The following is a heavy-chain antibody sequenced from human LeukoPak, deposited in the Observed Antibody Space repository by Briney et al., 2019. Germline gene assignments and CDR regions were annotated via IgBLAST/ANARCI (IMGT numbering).Heavy chain of an antibody. CDR3: TTRSGDFWSGFVN. V-gene: IGHV1-24*01. D-gene: IGHD3-3*01. Sequence: ASVKVSCKVSGNSLSELSIQWVRQAPGKGLECMGGFDPEEATMVYAQNFQGRVTMTEDTSTQTAYMQLSGLTSDDTAAYYCTTRSGDFWSGFVNWGQGTLVTVSS. CDR2: FDPEEATM. J-gene: IGHJ4*02. CDR1: GNSLSELS.